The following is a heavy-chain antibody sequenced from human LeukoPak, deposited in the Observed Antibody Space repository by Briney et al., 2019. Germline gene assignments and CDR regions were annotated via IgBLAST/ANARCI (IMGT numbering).Heavy chain of an antibody. Sequence: SETLSLTCTVSGGPISSGDYYWSWIRQPPGKGLEWIGYIYHSGSTYYNPSLKSRVTISVDTSKNQFSLKLSSVTAADTAVYYCARDRGYTYGVDYWGQGTLVTVSS. J-gene: IGHJ4*02. D-gene: IGHD5-18*01. V-gene: IGHV4-30-4*01. CDR1: GGPISSGDYY. CDR3: ARDRGYTYGVDY. CDR2: IYHSGST.